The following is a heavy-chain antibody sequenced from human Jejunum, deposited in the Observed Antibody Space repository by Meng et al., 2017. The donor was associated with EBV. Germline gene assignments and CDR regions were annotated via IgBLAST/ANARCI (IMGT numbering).Heavy chain of an antibody. V-gene: IGHV1-8*01. CDR3: ARGDGYNLY. CDR1: GYTFTTHH. J-gene: IGHJ4*02. CDR2: MSPDNGDT. D-gene: IGHD5-24*01. Sequence: QVQLVQCGAEVKTPGASVKASCKASGYTFTTHHINWVRQATGQGLEYMGWMSPDNGDTGYAQNFQGRLTMTRDTSISTAYMELSSLTSDDTAVYYCARGDGYNLYWGQGTLVTVSS.